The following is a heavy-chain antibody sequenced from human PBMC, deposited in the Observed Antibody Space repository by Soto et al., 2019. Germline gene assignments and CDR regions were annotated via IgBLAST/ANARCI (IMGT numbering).Heavy chain of an antibody. J-gene: IGHJ6*02. CDR3: AREVNFYGLDV. Sequence: QVQLGQSGAEVKKPGASVKVSFKASGYTFTGHDINWVRQATGQGLEWMGWMNPNSGNTGYAQKFQGRVTMTRNTSISTAYMELSSLRAEDTAVYYCAREVNFYGLDVWGQGTTVTVSS. CDR2: MNPNSGNT. V-gene: IGHV1-8*01. CDR1: GYTFTGHD.